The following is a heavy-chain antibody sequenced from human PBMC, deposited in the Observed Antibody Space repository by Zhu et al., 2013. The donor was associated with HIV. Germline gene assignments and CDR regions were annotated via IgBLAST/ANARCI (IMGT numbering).Heavy chain of an antibody. CDR3: ATTRRWELLKSFDY. V-gene: IGHV1-18*01. J-gene: IGHJ4*02. Sequence: QAQLVQSGAEVKKPGASVKVSCKASGYTFTSYGITWVRQAPGQGLEWMGWISTYNGHTNYAQKLQGRVTMTTDTSTSTVYMELRSLRSDDTAVYYCATTRRWELLKSFDYWGQGILVTVSS. CDR1: GYTFTSYG. D-gene: IGHD1-26*01. CDR2: ISTYNGHT.